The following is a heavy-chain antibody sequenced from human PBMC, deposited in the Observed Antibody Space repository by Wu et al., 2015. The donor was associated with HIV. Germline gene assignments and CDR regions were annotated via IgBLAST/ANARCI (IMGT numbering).Heavy chain of an antibody. CDR1: GYRFIDND. Sequence: QVQLVQSGAEVKKPGASVKVSCKASGYRFIDNDIHWVRQAPGQGLEWVGMTNPSGGNTRFAQRLWGRPTMTRDTSTTTVSLSLSNLKYEDTAIYYCARERYGAVSGLSMDVWGRGTTVIVSS. D-gene: IGHD3-16*01. J-gene: IGHJ6*03. V-gene: IGHV1-46*04. CDR2: TNPSGGNT. CDR3: ARERYGAVSGLSMDV.